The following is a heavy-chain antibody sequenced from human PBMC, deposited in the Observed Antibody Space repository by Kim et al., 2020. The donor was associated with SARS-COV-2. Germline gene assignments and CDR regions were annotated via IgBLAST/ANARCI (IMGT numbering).Heavy chain of an antibody. CDR2: IYYSGST. D-gene: IGHD3-9*01. V-gene: IGHV4-59*01. CDR3: ARAVATYYDILTGYFYWFDP. Sequence: SETLSLTCTVSGGSISSYYWSWIRQPPGKGLEWIGYIYYSGSTNYNPSLKSRVTISVDTSKNQFSLKLSSVTAADTAVYYCARAVATYYDILTGYFYWFDPWGQGTLVTVSS. CDR1: GGSISSYY. J-gene: IGHJ5*02.